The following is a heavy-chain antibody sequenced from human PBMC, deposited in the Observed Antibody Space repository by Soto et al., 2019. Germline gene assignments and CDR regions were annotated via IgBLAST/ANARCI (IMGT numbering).Heavy chain of an antibody. V-gene: IGHV1-69*02. CDR3: AAGGPYYDILTGYFHDRNYYYYGMDV. D-gene: IGHD3-9*01. CDR1: GGTFSNYN. CDR2: IIPILGIA. Sequence: VASVKVSCKASGGTFSNYNITGVRQAPEQGAEWVGRIIPILGIANYAQKFQGRVTITADKSTSTAYMELSSLRSEDTAVYHCAAGGPYYDILTGYFHDRNYYYYGMDVWGQGTTVTVSS. J-gene: IGHJ6*02.